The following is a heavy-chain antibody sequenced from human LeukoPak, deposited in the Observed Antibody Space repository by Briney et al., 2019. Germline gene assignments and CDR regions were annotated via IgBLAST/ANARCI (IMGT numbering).Heavy chain of an antibody. CDR2: ISGSGGST. Sequence: GGSLRLSCAASGFTFSSNDMSWVRQAPGKGLEWVSAISGSGGSTYYADSVKGRFTISRDNSKNTLFLQMNSLRAEDTAVYYCASGDYSSGWYLDYWGQGTLVTVSS. J-gene: IGHJ4*02. V-gene: IGHV3-23*01. D-gene: IGHD6-19*01. CDR3: ASGDYSSGWYLDY. CDR1: GFTFSSND.